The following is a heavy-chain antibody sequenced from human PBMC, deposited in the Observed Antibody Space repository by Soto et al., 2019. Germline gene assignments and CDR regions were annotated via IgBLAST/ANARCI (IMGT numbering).Heavy chain of an antibody. CDR1: GGSFSGYY. V-gene: IGHV4-34*01. D-gene: IGHD5-12*01. CDR3: ARGRGVDIVATIADFDY. Sequence: SETLSLTCAVYGGSFSGYYWSWIRQPPGKGLEWIGEINHSGSTNYNAALKSRVTISVDTSKNQFSLKLSSVTATDTAVYYCARGRGVDIVATIADFDYWGQGTLVTVSS. CDR2: INHSGST. J-gene: IGHJ4*02.